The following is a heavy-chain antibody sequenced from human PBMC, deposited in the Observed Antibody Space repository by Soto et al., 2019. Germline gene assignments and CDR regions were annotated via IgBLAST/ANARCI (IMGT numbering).Heavy chain of an antibody. CDR2: IWYDGSNK. CDR1: GFPFSHYA. CDR3: ACVIATTGTGSLDY. V-gene: IGHV3-33*01. J-gene: IGHJ4*02. D-gene: IGHD1-1*01. Sequence: QVQLVESGGGVVQPGRSLRLSCAASGFPFSHYAMHWVLQAPGKGLEWVAVIWYDGSNKYYADSVKGRFTISRNTSQNTLYLKMNSLSAEDTGVYYWACVIATTGTGSLDYWGQGTLVTVSS.